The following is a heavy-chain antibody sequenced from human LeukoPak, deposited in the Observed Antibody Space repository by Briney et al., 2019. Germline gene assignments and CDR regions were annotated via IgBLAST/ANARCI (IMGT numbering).Heavy chain of an antibody. CDR2: INPSGGST. V-gene: IGHV1-46*01. CDR3: ARDGSSSGWFDP. D-gene: IGHD6-6*01. Sequence: GASVKVSCKASGYTFTGYYIHWVRQAPGQGLEWMGIINPSGGSTIYAQKFQGRVTMTRDMSTSTVYMELSSLRSEDTAVYHCARDGSSSGWFDPWGQGTLVTVSS. CDR1: GYTFTGYY. J-gene: IGHJ5*02.